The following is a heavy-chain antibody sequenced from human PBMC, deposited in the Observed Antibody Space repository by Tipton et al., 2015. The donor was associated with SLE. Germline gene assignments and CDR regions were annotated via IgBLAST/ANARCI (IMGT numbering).Heavy chain of an antibody. D-gene: IGHD5-18*01. Sequence: TLSLTCTVFDGSLSGYYWARLRQSPGKGLEWIGEISHDGGANYNPFLKSRVTMSVDTSKNQFSLRLTSVIAADTAVYYCARLHGYSYGLNWFDPWGQGTLISVSS. J-gene: IGHJ5*02. CDR3: ARLHGYSYGLNWFDP. CDR1: DGSLSGYY. V-gene: IGHV4-34*10. CDR2: ISHDGGA.